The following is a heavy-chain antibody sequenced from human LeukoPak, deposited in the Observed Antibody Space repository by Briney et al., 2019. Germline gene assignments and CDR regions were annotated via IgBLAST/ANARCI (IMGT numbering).Heavy chain of an antibody. CDR1: GYTFTSYD. J-gene: IGHJ3*02. CDR2: ISTDNGKT. CDR3: ARDWYCSGTSCYDVFDI. D-gene: IGHD2-2*01. Sequence: ASVKVSCKASGYTFTSYDINWVRQATGQGLEWMGWISTDNGKTNYAQKLQGRVTMTTDTSTTTTYMELRSLRLDDAAVYYCARDWYCSGTSCYDVFDIWGQGTMVTVSA. V-gene: IGHV1-18*01.